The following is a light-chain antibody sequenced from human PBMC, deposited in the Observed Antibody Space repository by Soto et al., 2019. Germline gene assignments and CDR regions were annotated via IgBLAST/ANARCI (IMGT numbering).Light chain of an antibody. Sequence: DIQMTQSPSSLSASVGDRVAITCRASQNIGSYVNWYQQKPGMAPKLLISDASTLQGGAPSRFSGTGSGTEFSLTIRSLKPGDFEIDFCQQSYSTPWTFGQGTRV. CDR1: QNIGSY. V-gene: IGKV1-39*01. CDR3: QQSYSTPWT. CDR2: DAS. J-gene: IGKJ1*01.